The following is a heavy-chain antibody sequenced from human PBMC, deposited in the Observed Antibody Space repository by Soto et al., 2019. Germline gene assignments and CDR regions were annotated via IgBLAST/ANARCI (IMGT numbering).Heavy chain of an antibody. CDR1: GFSFRSIA. D-gene: IGHD3-16*02. CDR3: AKDMDEYVWGSHRLDY. J-gene: IGHJ4*02. V-gene: IGHV3-30*04. Sequence: QVQLVESGGGVVQRGGSLRLSCSASGFSFRSIAMHWVRQAPGKGLEWVAVVSYDGIGKYYSYSVKGRFTISRDNSKNTLYLQMSSLRAEDTAVYYCAKDMDEYVWGSHRLDYWGQGTLVTVS. CDR2: VSYDGIGK.